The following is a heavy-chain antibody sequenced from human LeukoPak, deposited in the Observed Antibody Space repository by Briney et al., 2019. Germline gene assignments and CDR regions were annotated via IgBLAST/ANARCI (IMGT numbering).Heavy chain of an antibody. V-gene: IGHV1-18*04. J-gene: IGHJ5*02. CDR3: ARDGSGHWFDP. CDR1: GYTFNTYG. CDR2: FNAYNGDT. Sequence: ASVKVSCKASGYTFNTYGISWVRQAPGQGLEWMGWFNAYNGDTNHAQKFQGRVTMTTDTSTTTAYMELGSLRSDDTAVYYCARDGSGHWFDPWGQGTLVTVSS. D-gene: IGHD6-25*01.